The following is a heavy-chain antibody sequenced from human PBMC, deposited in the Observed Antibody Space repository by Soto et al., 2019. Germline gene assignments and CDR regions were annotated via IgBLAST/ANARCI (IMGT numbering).Heavy chain of an antibody. CDR2: IYHSGST. Sequence: SETLSLTCAVSSGSISSSNWWSWVRQPPGKGLEWIGEIYHSGSTNYNPSLKSRVTISVDKSKNQFSLKLSSVTAADTAVYYWARRLGYCSSTSCYPRRYYYYYMDVWGKGTTVTAP. J-gene: IGHJ6*03. V-gene: IGHV4-4*02. CDR1: SGSISSSNW. CDR3: ARRLGYCSSTSCYPRRYYYYYMDV. D-gene: IGHD2-2*01.